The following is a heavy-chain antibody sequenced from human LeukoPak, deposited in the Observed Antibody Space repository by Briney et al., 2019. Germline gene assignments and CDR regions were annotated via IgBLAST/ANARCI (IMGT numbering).Heavy chain of an antibody. D-gene: IGHD5-18*01. V-gene: IGHV1-69*13. CDR3: ARDLFVDTAMVEWFDP. CDR1: GGTFSSYA. CDR2: IIPIFGTA. J-gene: IGHJ5*02. Sequence: ASVKVSCKASGGTFSSYAISWVRQAPGQGLEWMGWIIPIFGTANYAQKFQGRVTITADGSTSTAYMELSSLRSEDTAVYYCARDLFVDTAMVEWFDPWGQGTLVTVSS.